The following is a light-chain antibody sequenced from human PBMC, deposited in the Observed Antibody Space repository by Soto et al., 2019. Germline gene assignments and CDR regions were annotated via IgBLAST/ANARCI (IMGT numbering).Light chain of an antibody. CDR3: SSYTSSGSVI. Sequence: QSVLPQPASVSGSPGQSITISCTGTSSDVGAYNYVSWYQQHPGKAPQLMICDVRNRPSGVSNRFSGSESGNTASLTISGLQAEDEDDYYCSSYTSSGSVIFGGGTKVTVL. J-gene: IGLJ2*01. CDR1: SSDVGAYNY. V-gene: IGLV2-14*03. CDR2: DVR.